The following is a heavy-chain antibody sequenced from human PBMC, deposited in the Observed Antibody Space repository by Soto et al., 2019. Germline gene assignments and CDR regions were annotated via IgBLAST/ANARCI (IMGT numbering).Heavy chain of an antibody. D-gene: IGHD3-10*01. V-gene: IGHV4-4*07. CDR2: IYTSGST. Sequence: SETLSLTCTVSGGSISSYYWSWIRQPAGKGLEWIGRIYTSGSTNYNPSLKSRVTMSVDTSKNQFSLKLSSVTVADTAVYYCATDGSGLDYYYGMDVWGQGTTVTVSS. J-gene: IGHJ6*02. CDR1: GGSISSYY. CDR3: ATDGSGLDYYYGMDV.